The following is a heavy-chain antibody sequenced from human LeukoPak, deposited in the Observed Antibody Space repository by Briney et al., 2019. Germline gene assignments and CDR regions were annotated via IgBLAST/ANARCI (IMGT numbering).Heavy chain of an antibody. CDR1: DGPIRSHH. V-gene: IGHV4-59*11. CDR3: GRDALVGYFSYYYIDV. J-gene: IGHJ6*03. D-gene: IGHD2-15*01. CDR2: ISNSGST. Sequence: PSETLSLTCTVSDGPIRSHHWTWLRQSPLKGLEWIGDISNSGSTKYNPSLKSRVTISIDTSKSQFSLRLTSVTAAVTAVYYCGRDALVGYFSYYYIDVWGKGTTVTVSS.